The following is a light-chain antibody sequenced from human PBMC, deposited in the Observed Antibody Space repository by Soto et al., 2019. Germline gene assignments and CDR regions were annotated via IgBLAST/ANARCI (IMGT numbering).Light chain of an antibody. J-gene: IGKJ1*01. CDR3: QQYYSYPTWT. V-gene: IGKV1-8*01. Sequence: AIRMTQSPSSFSASTGDRVTITCRASQGISSYLAWYQQKTGKAPKLLIYAASTLQSGVPSRFSGSGSGTDFTLTISCLQSEDFATYYCQQYYSYPTWTFGQGTKVEIK. CDR1: QGISSY. CDR2: AAS.